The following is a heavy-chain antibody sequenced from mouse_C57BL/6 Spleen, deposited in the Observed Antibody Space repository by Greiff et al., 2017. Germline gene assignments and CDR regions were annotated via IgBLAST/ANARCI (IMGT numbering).Heavy chain of an antibody. CDR2: INPSNGGT. Sequence: QVQLQQSGTELVKPGASVKLSCKASGYTFTSYWMHWVKQRPGQGLEWIGNINPSNGGTNYNEKFKSKATLTVEQSSSTAYMQLSSLTSEDSAVYYCARGGLGGGFAYWGQGTLVTVSA. CDR3: ARGGLGGGFAY. CDR1: GYTFTSYW. D-gene: IGHD4-1*01. J-gene: IGHJ3*01. V-gene: IGHV1-53*01.